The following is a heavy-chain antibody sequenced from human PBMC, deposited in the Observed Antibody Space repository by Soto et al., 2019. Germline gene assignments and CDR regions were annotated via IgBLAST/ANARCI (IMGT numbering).Heavy chain of an antibody. CDR2: ISWTSDSV. Sequence: ELQLVESGGGLVPPGRSLRLSCATSGFNFEDYAMHWVRQAPGKGLRWVSGISWTSDSVGYADSVKGRFIISRDNAKKSLNLEMNSLRGDDTALYYCVKDKYSSSSAPAFDFWGQGTLVTVSS. D-gene: IGHD6-6*01. CDR1: GFNFEDYA. V-gene: IGHV3-9*01. CDR3: VKDKYSSSSAPAFDF. J-gene: IGHJ4*02.